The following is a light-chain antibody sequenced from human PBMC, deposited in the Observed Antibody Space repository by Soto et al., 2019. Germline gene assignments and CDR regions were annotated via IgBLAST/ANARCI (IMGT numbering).Light chain of an antibody. CDR2: GAS. J-gene: IGKJ2*01. CDR1: QSVSSSY. V-gene: IGKV3-20*01. CDR3: QQYGSSPHT. Sequence: EIVLTQSPGTLSLSPGERATLSCRASQSVSSSYLDWYQHKPGQAPRLLIYGASSRATGIPDRFSGSGSGTDFTLTISRLEPEDLAVYYCQQYGSSPHTVGQGTKLEIK.